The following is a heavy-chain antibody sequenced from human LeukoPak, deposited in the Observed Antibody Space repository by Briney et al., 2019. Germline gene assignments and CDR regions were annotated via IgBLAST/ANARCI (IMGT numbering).Heavy chain of an antibody. CDR2: ISGSGGST. V-gene: IGHV3-23*01. D-gene: IGHD2-2*02. CDR1: GFTFSSYA. Sequence: PGRSLRLSCAASGFTFSSYAMSWVRQAPGKGLEWVSAISGSGGSTYYADSVKGRFTISRDNSKNTLYLQMNSLRAEDTAVYYCARLPGYCSSNSCYKMTIPFDYWGQGTLVTVSS. J-gene: IGHJ4*02. CDR3: ARLPGYCSSNSCYKMTIPFDY.